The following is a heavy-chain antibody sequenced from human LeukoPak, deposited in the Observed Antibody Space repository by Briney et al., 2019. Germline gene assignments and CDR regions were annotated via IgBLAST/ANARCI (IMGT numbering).Heavy chain of an antibody. D-gene: IGHD3-16*01. V-gene: IGHV3-48*03. CDR1: GFTFSNYE. CDR3: ARSPRGSHFDY. J-gene: IGHJ4*02. CDR2: ISSCGSSI. Sequence: GGSLRLSCVASGFTFSNYEMNWVRQAPGKGLEWVSHISSCGSSIYYADSVKGRFTISRDNAKNSLYLQMDSLRAEDTATYYCARSPRGSHFDYWGQGTLVTVSS.